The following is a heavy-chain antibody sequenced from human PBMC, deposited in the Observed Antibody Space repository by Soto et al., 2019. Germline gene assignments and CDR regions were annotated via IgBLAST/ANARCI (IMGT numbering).Heavy chain of an antibody. CDR2: ISWNSGSI. Sequence: SLRLSCAASGFTFDDYAMHWVRQAPGKGLEWVSGISWNSGSIGYADSVKGRFTISRDNAKNSLYLQMNSLRAEDTALYYCAKDIGVGELSAFDIWGQGTTVTVSS. CDR1: GFTFDDYA. J-gene: IGHJ3*02. V-gene: IGHV3-9*01. CDR3: AKDIGVGELSAFDI. D-gene: IGHD3-10*01.